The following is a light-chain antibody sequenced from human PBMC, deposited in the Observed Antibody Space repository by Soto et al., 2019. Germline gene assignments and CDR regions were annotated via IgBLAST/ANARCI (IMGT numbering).Light chain of an antibody. CDR3: QQLNSFPIT. Sequence: AIQLTQSPSSLSASVGDRVTITCRASQGISSALAWYQQKPGKAPKFLIYDASSLESGVPSRFSGSGSGTDFTLTISSLQPEDFAYYYCQQLNSFPITFGQGTRLEIK. V-gene: IGKV1-13*02. CDR2: DAS. J-gene: IGKJ5*01. CDR1: QGISSA.